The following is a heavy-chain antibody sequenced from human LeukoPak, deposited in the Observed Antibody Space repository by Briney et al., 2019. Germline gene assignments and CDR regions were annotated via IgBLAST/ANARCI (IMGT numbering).Heavy chain of an antibody. V-gene: IGHV1-18*01. CDR3: ARDNRGEARLAPDYDYVWGSYRGIDY. CDR2: ISAYNGNT. CDR1: GYTFTSYG. J-gene: IGHJ4*02. D-gene: IGHD3-16*02. Sequence: GASVKVSCKASGYTFTSYGISWVRQAPGQGLEWMGWISAYNGNTNYAQKLQGRVTMTTDTSTSTAYMELRSLRSDDTAVYYCARDNRGEARLAPDYDYVWGSYRGIDYWGQGTLVTVSS.